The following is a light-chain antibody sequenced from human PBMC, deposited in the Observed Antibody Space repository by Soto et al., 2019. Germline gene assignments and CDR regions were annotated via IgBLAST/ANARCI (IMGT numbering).Light chain of an antibody. V-gene: IGKV1-5*03. Sequence: DIQMTQSPSTLSASVGDRVTITCRASQSISRGLAWYQQKPGKDPKLLIYKASSLESGVTSRISGSRSGTEFTLTSSSLQPDDFATYYCQQYNSYSWTFGQGTKVEIK. CDR3: QQYNSYSWT. J-gene: IGKJ1*01. CDR2: KAS. CDR1: QSISRG.